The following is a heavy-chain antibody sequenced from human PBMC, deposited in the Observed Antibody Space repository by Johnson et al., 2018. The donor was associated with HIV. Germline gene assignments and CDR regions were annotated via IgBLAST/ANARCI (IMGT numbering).Heavy chain of an antibody. CDR2: ISFDGSNK. V-gene: IGHV3-30-3*01. CDR3: AGAYYYDSSGYYDAFDI. CDR1: GFTFSSYA. Sequence: QVQLVESGGGVVQPGRSLRLSCAASGFTFSSYAMHWVRQAPGKGLEWMAVISFDGSNKYYADSVKGRFTISRDNSKNTLYLQMNSLRAEDTAVYYCAGAYYYDSSGYYDAFDIWGQGTMVTVSS. D-gene: IGHD3-22*01. J-gene: IGHJ3*02.